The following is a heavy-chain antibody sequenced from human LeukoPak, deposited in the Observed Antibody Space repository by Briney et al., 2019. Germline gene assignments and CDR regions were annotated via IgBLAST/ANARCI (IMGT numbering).Heavy chain of an antibody. D-gene: IGHD2-2*01. V-gene: IGHV3-20*04. J-gene: IGHJ4*02. CDR1: GFTFDDYG. Sequence: GGSLRLSCAASGFTFDDYGMSWVRQAPGKGLEWVSGINWNGGSTGYADSVKGRFAISRDNAKNSLYLQMNSLRAEDTALYYCARGYCSSTSCYFDYWGQGTLVTVSS. CDR3: ARGYCSSTSCYFDY. CDR2: INWNGGST.